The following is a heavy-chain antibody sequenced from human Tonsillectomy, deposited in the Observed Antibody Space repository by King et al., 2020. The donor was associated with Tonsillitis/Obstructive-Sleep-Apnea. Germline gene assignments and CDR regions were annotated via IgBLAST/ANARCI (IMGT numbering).Heavy chain of an antibody. CDR2: IYYSGTT. J-gene: IGHJ4*02. CDR3: ARGIEWCGYYPSTIEW. D-gene: IGHD3-3*01. V-gene: IGHV4-31*03. CDR1: GGSISSGDYY. Sequence: PLQESGPGLVKPSQTLSLTCTVCGGSISSGDYYWCWIRTHPRKSLERIVYIYYSGTTYHNPSLKSRVTISVDTSKNQFSLKLSSVTAADTAVYYCARGIEWCGYYPSTIEWWGQATLVTVSS.